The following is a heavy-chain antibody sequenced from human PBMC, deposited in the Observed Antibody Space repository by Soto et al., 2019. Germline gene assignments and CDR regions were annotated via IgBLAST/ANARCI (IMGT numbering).Heavy chain of an antibody. D-gene: IGHD2-15*01. CDR1: CFSFSDDW. CDR2: IKSKSNGGKA. Sequence: GGSLILTCSASCFSFSDDWMSWVRQAPGKGVEWIARIKSKSNGGKADYAASVKGRFTISRDDSTNTLFLQMNSLKIEDTAVYFCTTDRGIPEIVLFGSGGQGTLVTVSS. J-gene: IGHJ4*02. CDR3: TTDRGIPEIVLFGS. V-gene: IGHV3-15*05.